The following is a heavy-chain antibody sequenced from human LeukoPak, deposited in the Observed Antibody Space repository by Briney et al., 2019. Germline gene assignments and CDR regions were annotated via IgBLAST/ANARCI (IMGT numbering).Heavy chain of an antibody. CDR3: AKVSDSSGYYYAAFDY. D-gene: IGHD3-22*01. V-gene: IGHV3-9*01. CDR1: GFTFDDYA. J-gene: IGHJ4*02. Sequence: PGGSLRLSCAASGFTFDDYAMHWVRQAPGKGLEWVSGISWNGGSIGYADSVKGRFTISRDSAKNSLYLQMNSLRPEDTALYYCAKVSDSSGYYYAAFDYWGQGTLVTVSS. CDR2: ISWNGGSI.